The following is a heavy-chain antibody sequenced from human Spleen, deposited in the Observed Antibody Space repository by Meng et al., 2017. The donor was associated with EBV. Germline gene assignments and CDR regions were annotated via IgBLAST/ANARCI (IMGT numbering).Heavy chain of an antibody. J-gene: IGHJ4*02. V-gene: IGHV1-18*01. CDR3: ARETNFVSGDF. CDR1: GYKFVDDG. Sequence: QVQVLQSGAEVKKPGAPVKVFCQSSGYKFVDDGISWVRQAPGQGLEWMGWISAHTNKTNYLQKFQGRLMMTTDTYTNTVYMELTSLTSEDTAMYYCARETNFVSGDFWGQGTLVTASS. CDR2: ISAHTNKT. D-gene: IGHD1-1*01.